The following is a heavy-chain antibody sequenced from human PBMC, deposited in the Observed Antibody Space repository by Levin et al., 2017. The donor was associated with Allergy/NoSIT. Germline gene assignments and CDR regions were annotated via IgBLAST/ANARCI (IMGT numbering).Heavy chain of an antibody. Sequence: LRLSCTVSGDSIRSTDYYWCWIRQPPGKGLEWIGCIYYSGTTFYNPSLKSRITISVDSSKNQFSLELSSVTATDTAVYYCARENFDCSISTCYDDYWGQGALVTVSS. CDR2: IYYSGTT. CDR3: ARENFDCSISTCYDDY. V-gene: IGHV4-30-4*01. CDR1: GDSIRSTDYY. D-gene: IGHD2-2*01. J-gene: IGHJ4*02.